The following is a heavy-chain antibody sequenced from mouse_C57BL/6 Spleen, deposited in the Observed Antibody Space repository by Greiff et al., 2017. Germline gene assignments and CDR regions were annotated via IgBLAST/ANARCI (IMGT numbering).Heavy chain of an antibody. CDR2: INPNNGGT. J-gene: IGHJ1*03. CDR3: AREIGSSYWYFDV. Sequence: EVQLQQSGPELVKPGASVKISCKASGYTFTDYYMNWVKQSHGKSLEWIGDINPNNGGTSYNQKFKGKATLTVDKSSSTAYMELRSLTSEDSAVYYCAREIGSSYWYFDVWGTGTTVTVSS. CDR1: GYTFTDYY. V-gene: IGHV1-26*01. D-gene: IGHD1-1*01.